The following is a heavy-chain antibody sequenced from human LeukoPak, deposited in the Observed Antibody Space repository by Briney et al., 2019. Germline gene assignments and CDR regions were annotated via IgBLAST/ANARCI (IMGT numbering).Heavy chain of an antibody. CDR2: ISAKTGNT. CDR1: GYNFNNYG. CDR3: ARGSYPYSHGMDV. Sequence: ASVTVSCKASGYNFNNYGVSWVRQAPGQGLEWMGWISAKTGNTNYAQKVQGRVTMTTDTSTTTAYMELRSLGSDDTAVYYCARGSYPYSHGMDVWGQGTTVTVSS. J-gene: IGHJ6*02. V-gene: IGHV1-18*01. D-gene: IGHD1-26*01.